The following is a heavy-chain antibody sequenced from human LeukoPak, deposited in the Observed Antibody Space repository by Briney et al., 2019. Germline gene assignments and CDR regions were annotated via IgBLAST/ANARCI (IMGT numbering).Heavy chain of an antibody. Sequence: GSLRLSCAASGFSFSNAWMSWVRQAPGKGLEWVGRIKSKTDGETTDYAAPVKGRFTISRDDSKNTLYLQMNSLKTEDTAVYYCTTEDMADYWGQGTLVTVSS. CDR2: IKSKTDGETT. D-gene: IGHD2-15*01. V-gene: IGHV3-15*01. J-gene: IGHJ4*02. CDR1: GFSFSNAW. CDR3: TTEDMADY.